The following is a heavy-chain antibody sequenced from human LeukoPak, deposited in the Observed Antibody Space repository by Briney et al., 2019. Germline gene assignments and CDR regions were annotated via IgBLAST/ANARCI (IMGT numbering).Heavy chain of an antibody. CDR3: AKGNRRYGSGSYYNRHMDV. Sequence: TGGSLRLSCAASGFTFSSYAMSWVRQAPGKGLEWVSAISGSGGSTYYADSVKGRFTISRDNSKNTPYLQMNSLRAEDTAVYYCAKGNRRYGSGSYYNRHMDVWGKGTTVTVSS. CDR2: ISGSGGST. CDR1: GFTFSSYA. J-gene: IGHJ6*03. V-gene: IGHV3-23*01. D-gene: IGHD3-10*01.